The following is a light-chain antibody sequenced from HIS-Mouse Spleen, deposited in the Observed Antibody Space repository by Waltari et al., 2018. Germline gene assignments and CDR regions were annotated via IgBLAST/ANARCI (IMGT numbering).Light chain of an antibody. CDR2: DVS. V-gene: IGLV2-14*03. Sequence: QSALTQPASVSGSPGQSITISCTGTSSDVGGYNYFPWYQQHPGKAPKLMIYDVSNRPSGVSNRFSGLQAEDEADYYCSSYTSSSNWVFGGGTKLTVL. J-gene: IGLJ3*02. CDR3: SSYTSSSNWV. CDR1: SSDVGGYNY.